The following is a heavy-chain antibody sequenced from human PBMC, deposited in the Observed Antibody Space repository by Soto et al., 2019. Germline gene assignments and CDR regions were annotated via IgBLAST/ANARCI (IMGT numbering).Heavy chain of an antibody. CDR2: IYWDDDE. Sequence: KESGPTLVKPTETLTLTCSFSGFSLTTGGEGVGWVRQPPGEALEWLALIYWDDDERYSPSLKTRLTNTKDPSKNQVVLIMTNMDPVDTATSFCAHSRNLITEDAQVGDFDYWGQGTLVTDSS. J-gene: IGHJ4*02. CDR3: AHSRNLITEDAQVGDFDY. CDR1: GFSLTTGGEG. D-gene: IGHD3-10*01. V-gene: IGHV2-5*02.